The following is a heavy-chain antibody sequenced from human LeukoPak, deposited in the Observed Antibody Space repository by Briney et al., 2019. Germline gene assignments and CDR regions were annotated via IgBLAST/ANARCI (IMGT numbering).Heavy chain of an antibody. V-gene: IGHV4-59*01. Sequence: PSETLSLTCTVSGGSISPYFWSWMRQTPGKGLEWIGYISYTGSTNYNPALKSRVTISVDTSKNQFSLQLTSVTAADTAVYYCARDDYRGVTNFDPWGQGTLVTVST. J-gene: IGHJ5*02. CDR2: ISYTGST. CDR3: ARDDYRGVTNFDP. D-gene: IGHD3-10*01. CDR1: GGSISPYF.